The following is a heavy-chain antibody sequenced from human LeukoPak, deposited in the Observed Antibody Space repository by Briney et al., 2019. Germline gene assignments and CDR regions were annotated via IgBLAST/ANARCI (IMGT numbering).Heavy chain of an antibody. CDR3: ARDQTGYDYVWGSYQIANWFDP. Sequence: ASVKVSCKASGYTFTGYYMHWVRQAPGQGLEWMGWINPNSGGTNYAQRFQGRVTMTRDTSISTAYMELSRLRSDDTAVYYCARDQTGYDYVWGSYQIANWFDPWGQGTLVTVSS. CDR2: INPNSGGT. D-gene: IGHD3-16*02. J-gene: IGHJ5*02. CDR1: GYTFTGYY. V-gene: IGHV1-2*02.